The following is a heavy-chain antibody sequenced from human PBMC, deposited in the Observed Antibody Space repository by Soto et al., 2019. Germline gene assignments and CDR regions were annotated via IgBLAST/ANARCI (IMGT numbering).Heavy chain of an antibody. J-gene: IGHJ6*02. V-gene: IGHV3-23*01. CDR3: AKDGGGAVYYSDYGMDV. CDR1: GFTFSSYA. CDR2: ISGSGGST. D-gene: IGHD3-16*01. Sequence: EVQLLESGGCLVQPGGSLRLSCAASGFTFSSYAMSWVRQAPGKGLEWVSAISGSGGSTYYADSVKGRFTTSIDNSKNTLYLQMNSLRAEDTAVYYCAKDGGGAVYYSDYGMDVWGQGTTVTVSS.